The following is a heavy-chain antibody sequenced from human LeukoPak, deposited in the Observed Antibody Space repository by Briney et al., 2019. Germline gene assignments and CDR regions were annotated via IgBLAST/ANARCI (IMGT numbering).Heavy chain of an antibody. D-gene: IGHD3-22*01. CDR3: AKASYYDSSGYHPPLSYYYGMDV. V-gene: IGHV3-23*01. Sequence: GGSLRLSCAASGFTFSSYAMSWVRQAPGKGLEWVSAISGSGGSTYYADSVKGRFTISRDNSKNTLYLQMNSLRAEDTAVYYCAKASYYDSSGYHPPLSYYYGMDVWGQGTTVTVSS. J-gene: IGHJ6*02. CDR1: GFTFSSYA. CDR2: ISGSGGST.